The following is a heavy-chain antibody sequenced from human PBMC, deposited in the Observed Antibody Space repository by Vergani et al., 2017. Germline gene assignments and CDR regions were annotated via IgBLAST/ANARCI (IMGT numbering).Heavy chain of an antibody. CDR3: ASFEEYSSSRGWRGAANN. Sequence: QVQLVQSGAEVKKPGASVKVSCKASGYTFTGYYMHWVRQAPGQGLEWRGWINPNSGSTNYAKKFQGRVTMTRDTSISTAYMELSRLRSDDTAVYYCASFEEYSSSRGWRGAANNWGQGTLVTVSS. CDR2: INPNSGST. V-gene: IGHV1-2*02. D-gene: IGHD6-13*01. J-gene: IGHJ4*02. CDR1: GYTFTGYY.